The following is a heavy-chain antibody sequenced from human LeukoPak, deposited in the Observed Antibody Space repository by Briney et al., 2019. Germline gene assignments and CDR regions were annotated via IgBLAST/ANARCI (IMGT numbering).Heavy chain of an antibody. J-gene: IGHJ3*02. V-gene: IGHV4-39*01. CDR2: IYYSGST. Sequence: SETLSLTCTVSGGSISSSSYYWGWIRQPPGKGLEWIGSIYYSGSTYYNPSLKSRVTISVDTSKNQFSLKLSSVTAADTAVYYCARGETYYDILSVPKLDIWGQGTMVTVSS. CDR3: ARGETYYDILSVPKLDI. CDR1: GGSISSSSYY. D-gene: IGHD3-9*01.